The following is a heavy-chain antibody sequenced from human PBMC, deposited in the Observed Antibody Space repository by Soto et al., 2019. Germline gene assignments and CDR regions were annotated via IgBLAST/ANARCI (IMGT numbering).Heavy chain of an antibody. Sequence: TGGSLRLSCAASGFTFSSYAMSWVRQAPGKGLEWVSAISGSGGSTYYADSVKGRFTISRDNSKNTLYLQMNSLRAEDTAVYYCAKAGSIYYYDSSGVDYWGKGTLVTVSS. CDR3: AKAGSIYYYDSSGVDY. CDR2: ISGSGGST. D-gene: IGHD3-22*01. J-gene: IGHJ4*02. V-gene: IGHV3-23*01. CDR1: GFTFSSYA.